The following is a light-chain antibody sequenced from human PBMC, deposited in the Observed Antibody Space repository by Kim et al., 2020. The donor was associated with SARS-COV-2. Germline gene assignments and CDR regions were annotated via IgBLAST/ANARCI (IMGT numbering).Light chain of an antibody. J-gene: IGLJ3*02. CDR2: DVT. V-gene: IGLV2-14*01. CDR3: SSYTGGSAV. Sequence: QSALTQPASVSGSPRQSNTISCTGVSSDYVSWYQQRPGKTPTLMIYDVTQRPSGVSNRFSGSKSGGTASLTISGLQAEDEADYYCSSYTGGSAVFGGGTKVTVL. CDR1: SSDY.